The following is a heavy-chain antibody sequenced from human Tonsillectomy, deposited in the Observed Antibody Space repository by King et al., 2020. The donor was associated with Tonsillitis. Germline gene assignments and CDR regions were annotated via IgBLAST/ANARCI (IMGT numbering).Heavy chain of an antibody. CDR2: IMSGSSPI. CDR3: VRDDNWAFDY. D-gene: IGHD1-20*01. V-gene: IGHV3-48*01. J-gene: IGHJ4*02. Sequence: AQLVQSGGGLVQPGGSLRLSCAASGFTFSSYPMNWVRQAPGKGLEWVSHIMSGSSPILYAYSVKGRFTISRDDGKNSLYLQMDSLRAEDTAVYYCVRDDNWAFDYWGQETQVTVSS. CDR1: GFTFSSYP.